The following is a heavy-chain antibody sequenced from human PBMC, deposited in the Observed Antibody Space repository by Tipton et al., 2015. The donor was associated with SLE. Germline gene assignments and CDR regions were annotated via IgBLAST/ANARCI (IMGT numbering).Heavy chain of an antibody. CDR1: GFKFSYYY. D-gene: IGHD3-10*01. CDR3: AKDTGRTAFDI. Sequence: GSLRLSCSASGFKFSYYYMIWIRPAPGQGLEWVSSIANSGSPIYYSDSAKGRFTISRDNAKNSVELQMNSLRAEDTAVYYCAKDTGRTAFDIWGQGTMVTVSS. V-gene: IGHV3-11*04. J-gene: IGHJ3*02. CDR2: IANSGSPI.